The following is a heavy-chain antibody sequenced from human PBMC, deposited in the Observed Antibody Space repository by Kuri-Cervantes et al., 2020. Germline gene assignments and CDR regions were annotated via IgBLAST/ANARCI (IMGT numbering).Heavy chain of an antibody. CDR2: INHSGST. CDR1: GGSFSGYY. CDR3: ASSLDIAAGFDP. V-gene: IGHV4-34*01. Sequence: SETLSLTCAVYGGSFSGYYWNWIRQPPGKGLEWIGEINHSGSTNYNPSPKSRVTISVDTSKNQFSLKLSSVTAADTAVYYCASSLDIAAGFDPWGQGTLVTVSS. D-gene: IGHD6-13*01. J-gene: IGHJ5*02.